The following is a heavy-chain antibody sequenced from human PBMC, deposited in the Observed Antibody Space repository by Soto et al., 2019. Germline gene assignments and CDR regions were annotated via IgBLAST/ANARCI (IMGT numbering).Heavy chain of an antibody. Sequence: GGSLRLSCAASGFTFSSYWMHWVRQAPGKGLVWVSRINSDGSSTSYADSVKGRFTISRDNAKDTLYLQMSSLRAEDTAVYYCARAHSLHSSSPLDYWGQGTLVTVSS. CDR2: INSDGSST. CDR3: ARAHSLHSSSPLDY. J-gene: IGHJ4*02. D-gene: IGHD6-6*01. V-gene: IGHV3-74*01. CDR1: GFTFSSYW.